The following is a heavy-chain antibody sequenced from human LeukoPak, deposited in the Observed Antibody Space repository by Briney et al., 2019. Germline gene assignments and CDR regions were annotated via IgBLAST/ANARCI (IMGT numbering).Heavy chain of an antibody. Sequence: SVKVSCKASGGTFSSYAITWVRQAPGQGLEWMGRIIPILGMANYAQKFQGRVTIIADKSTSTAYVELSSLRSEDTAVYYCARDLYSGHEGNAFDIWGQGTMVTVSS. J-gene: IGHJ3*02. CDR1: GGTFSSYA. D-gene: IGHD5-12*01. V-gene: IGHV1-69*04. CDR3: ARDLYSGHEGNAFDI. CDR2: IIPILGMA.